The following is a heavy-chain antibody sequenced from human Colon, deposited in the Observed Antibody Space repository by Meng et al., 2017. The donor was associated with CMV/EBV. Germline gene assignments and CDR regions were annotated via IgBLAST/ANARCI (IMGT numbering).Heavy chain of an antibody. CDR3: ARGGLTMIVSSLFDY. CDR1: GYTFTSYG. D-gene: IGHD3-22*01. J-gene: IGHJ4*02. CDR2: ISAYNGNT. V-gene: IGHV1-18*01. Sequence: ASVKVSCKASGYTFTSYGISWVRQAPGQGLEWMGWISAYNGNTNYAQKLQGRVTMTTDPSTSTAYMELRGLRSDDTAVYYCARGGLTMIVSSLFDYWGQGTLVTVSS.